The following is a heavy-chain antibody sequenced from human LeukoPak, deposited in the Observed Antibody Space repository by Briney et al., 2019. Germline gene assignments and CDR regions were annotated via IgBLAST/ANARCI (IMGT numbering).Heavy chain of an antibody. CDR1: GGSISSSSYY. CDR3: ARHLGGSSWIDY. J-gene: IGHJ4*02. D-gene: IGHD6-13*01. Sequence: SETLSLTCTVSGGSISSSSYYWDWIRQPPGKGLERIGNIYYSGSSYYSPSLKSRVTISVDTSKNQFSLKLSSVTAADTAVYYCARHLGGSSWIDYWGQGTLVTVSS. CDR2: IYYSGSS. V-gene: IGHV4-39*01.